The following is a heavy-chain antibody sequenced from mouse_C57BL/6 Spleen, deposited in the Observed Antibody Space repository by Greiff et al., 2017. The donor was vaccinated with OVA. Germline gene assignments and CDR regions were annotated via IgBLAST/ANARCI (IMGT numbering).Heavy chain of an antibody. CDR1: GFTFSDYG. V-gene: IGHV5-17*01. J-gene: IGHJ3*01. CDR3: ARNYYGSSPDWFAY. Sequence: EVKLMESGGGLVKPGGSLKLSCAASGFTFSDYGMHWVRQAPEKGLEWVAYISSGSSTIYYADTVKGRFTISRDNAKNTLFLQMTSLRSEDTAMYYCARNYYGSSPDWFAYWGKGTLVTVSA. D-gene: IGHD1-1*01. CDR2: ISSGSSTI.